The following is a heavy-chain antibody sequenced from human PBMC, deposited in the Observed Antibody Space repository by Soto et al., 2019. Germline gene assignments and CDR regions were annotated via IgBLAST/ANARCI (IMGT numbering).Heavy chain of an antibody. CDR2: ISSSSSYI. CDR1: GFTFSSYS. Sequence: EVQLVESGGGLVKPGGSLRLCCAASGFTFSSYSMNWVRQAPGKGLEWVSSISSSSSYIYYADSVKGRFTISRDNAKNSLYLQMNSLRAEDTAVYYCARLEMATITANYWGQGTLVTVSS. V-gene: IGHV3-21*01. D-gene: IGHD5-12*01. CDR3: ARLEMATITANY. J-gene: IGHJ4*02.